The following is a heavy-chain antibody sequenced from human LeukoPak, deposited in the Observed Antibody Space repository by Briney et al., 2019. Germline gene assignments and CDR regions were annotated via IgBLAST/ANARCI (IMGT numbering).Heavy chain of an antibody. V-gene: IGHV4-59*01. Sequence: SETLSLTCTVSGGSISSFYWSWIRQPPGKGLEWIGYIYYSGSTNYNPSLKSRVTISVDTSKKQFSLKLGSVTAADTAVYYCARVDCSSTRQYYYYGMDVWGQGTTVTVSS. CDR3: ARVDCSSTRQYYYYGMDV. D-gene: IGHD2-2*01. CDR1: GGSISSFY. J-gene: IGHJ6*02. CDR2: IYYSGST.